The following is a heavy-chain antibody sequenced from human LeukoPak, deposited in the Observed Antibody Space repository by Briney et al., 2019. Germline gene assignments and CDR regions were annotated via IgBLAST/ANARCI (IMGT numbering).Heavy chain of an antibody. J-gene: IGHJ4*02. V-gene: IGHV4-59*12. CDR1: GGSISGYY. D-gene: IGHD3-10*01. CDR2: IYFSGGT. Sequence: SETLSLTCTVSGGSISGYYWNWIRQPPGKGLEWIGYIYFSGGTDYNPSLKSRVTISVDTSKNQFSLKLSSVTAADTAVYYCARSEAMVRGVNDYWGQGTLVTVSS. CDR3: ARSEAMVRGVNDY.